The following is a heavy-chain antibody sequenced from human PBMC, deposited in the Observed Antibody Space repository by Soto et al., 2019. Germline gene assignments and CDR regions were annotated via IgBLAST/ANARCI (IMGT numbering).Heavy chain of an antibody. CDR1: GYTFTSYA. CDR2: INAGNGNT. V-gene: IGHV1-3*01. Sequence: ASVKVSCKASGYTFTSYAMHWVRQAPGQRLEWMGWINAGNGNTKYSQKFQGRVTITRDTSASTAYMELSSLRSEDTAVYYCALRNYYGSGSYYPYYYYGMDIWGQGNTVTVSS. D-gene: IGHD3-10*01. J-gene: IGHJ6*02. CDR3: ALRNYYGSGSYYPYYYYGMDI.